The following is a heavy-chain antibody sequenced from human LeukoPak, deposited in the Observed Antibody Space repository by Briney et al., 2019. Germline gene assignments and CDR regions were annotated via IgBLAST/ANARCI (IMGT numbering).Heavy chain of an antibody. V-gene: IGHV3-15*01. CDR2: IKSKTDGGTT. CDR3: TKRNYGSGSYFYY. D-gene: IGHD3-10*01. Sequence: GGSLRLSCAASGFTFSNAWMSWVRQAPGKGLEWVGRIKSKTDGGTTDYAAPVKGRFTISRDDSKNTLYLQMNSLKTEDTAVYYCTKRNYGSGSYFYYWGQGPLVTVSS. CDR1: GFTFSNAW. J-gene: IGHJ4*02.